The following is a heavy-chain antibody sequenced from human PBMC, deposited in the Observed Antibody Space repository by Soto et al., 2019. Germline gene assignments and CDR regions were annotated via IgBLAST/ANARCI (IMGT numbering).Heavy chain of an antibody. CDR2: ISNDGMNT. V-gene: IGHV3-30-3*02. Sequence: GGSLRLSCVASGFTFSSYALHWVRQAPGKGLEWVALISNDGMNTFYADSVKGRMTVSRDKAEKTMYLQMNSLTAEDTAVYYCAKGLRFMEHWGQGTVVTVSS. D-gene: IGHD1-1*01. CDR1: GFTFSSYA. CDR3: AKGLRFMEH. J-gene: IGHJ1*01.